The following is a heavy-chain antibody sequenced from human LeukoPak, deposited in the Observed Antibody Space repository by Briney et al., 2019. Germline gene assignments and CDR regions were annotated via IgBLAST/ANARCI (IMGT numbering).Heavy chain of an antibody. J-gene: IGHJ6*03. Sequence: ASVKVSCKASGDIFNSYSISWVRQAPGQGLEWMGGIIPIFGSANYAQTFQGRVTITTDQSTSTAYMELSSLSSEDTAVYYCARVGRSRGSLPNSYYYMDVWGEGTTVTVSS. V-gene: IGHV1-69*05. CDR2: IIPIFGSA. D-gene: IGHD1-26*01. CDR3: ARVGRSRGSLPNSYYYMDV. CDR1: GDIFNSYS.